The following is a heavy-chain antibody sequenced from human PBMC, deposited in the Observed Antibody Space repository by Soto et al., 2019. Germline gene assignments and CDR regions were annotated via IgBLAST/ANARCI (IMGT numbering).Heavy chain of an antibody. Sequence: GGSLRLSCVVSGFTFSGYSMNWVLQTPGKGLEWLSYISSAGTTISYADSVKGRFTISRDNAKNSLYLQMNSLRDEDTAVYYCARDFDCADGVCYTGYYYYGLDVWGQGTTVTVSS. CDR2: ISSAGTTI. J-gene: IGHJ6*02. CDR1: GFTFSGYS. CDR3: ARDFDCADGVCYTGYYYYGLDV. V-gene: IGHV3-48*02. D-gene: IGHD2-8*01.